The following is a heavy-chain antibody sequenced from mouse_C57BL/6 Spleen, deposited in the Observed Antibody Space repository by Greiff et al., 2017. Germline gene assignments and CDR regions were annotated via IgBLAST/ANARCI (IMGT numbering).Heavy chain of an antibody. Sequence: DVMLVESGQGLVKPGGSLKLSCAASGFTFSSYAMSWVRQTPEKRLEWVAYISSGGDYIYYADTVKGRFTISRDNARNTLYLQLRSMKSEDTAMYDCTRDGATSQASAWFAYWGQGTMVTVSA. V-gene: IGHV5-9-1*02. CDR3: TRDGATSQASAWFAY. CDR2: ISSGGDYI. D-gene: IGHD3-2*02. J-gene: IGHJ3*01. CDR1: GFTFSSYA.